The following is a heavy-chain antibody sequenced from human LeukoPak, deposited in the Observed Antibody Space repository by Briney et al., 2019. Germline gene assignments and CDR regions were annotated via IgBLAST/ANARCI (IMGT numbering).Heavy chain of an antibody. CDR2: VKRKTDGGTT. D-gene: IGHD2-2*01. CDR1: GFTFSNAW. Sequence: GGSLRLSCAASGFTFSNAWMSWVRQAPGKGLEWVGRVKRKTDGGTTDYAAPVKGRFTISRDDSKNTLYLQMNSLKTEDTAVYYCTTDRGQLGYFSSTSCYEEIFNWFDPWGQGTLVSVSS. J-gene: IGHJ5*02. CDR3: TTDRGQLGYFSSTSCYEEIFNWFDP. V-gene: IGHV3-15*01.